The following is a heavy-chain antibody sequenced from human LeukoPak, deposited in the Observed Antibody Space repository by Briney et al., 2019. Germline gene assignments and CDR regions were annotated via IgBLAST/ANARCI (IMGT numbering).Heavy chain of an antibody. J-gene: IGHJ4*02. CDR3: ARDLGTYYDILTGYDY. Sequence: SVKVSCKASGGTFSSYAISWVRQAPGQRLEWMGGIIPIFGTANYAQKFQGRVTITADKSTSTAYMELSSLRSEDTAVYYCARDLGTYYDILTGYDYWGQGTLVTVSS. V-gene: IGHV1-69*06. CDR1: GGTFSSYA. D-gene: IGHD3-9*01. CDR2: IIPIFGTA.